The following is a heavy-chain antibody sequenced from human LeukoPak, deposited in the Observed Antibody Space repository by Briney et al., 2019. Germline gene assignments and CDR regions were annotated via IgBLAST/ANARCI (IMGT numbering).Heavy chain of an antibody. V-gene: IGHV3-30*02. Sequence: PGGSLRLSCAASGFTFDDYAMHWVRQAPGKGLEWVAFIRYDGSNKYYADSVKGRFTISRDNSKNTLYLQMDSLRAEDTAVYYCASLGSGYSSRWGYWGQGTLVTVSS. J-gene: IGHJ4*02. CDR1: GFTFDDYA. CDR2: IRYDGSNK. D-gene: IGHD5-18*01. CDR3: ASLGSGYSSRWGY.